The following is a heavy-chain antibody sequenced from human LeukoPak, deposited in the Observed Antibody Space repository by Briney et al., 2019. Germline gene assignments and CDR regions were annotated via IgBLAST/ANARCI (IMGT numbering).Heavy chain of an antibody. Sequence: GGSLRLSCAASGFTLSSYEMNWVRQAPGKGLEWVSYISSSGSTIYDADSVKGRFTISRDNAKNSLYLQMNSLRAEDTAIYYCARGFDVLSGIDYWGQGTLVTVSS. CDR1: GFTLSSYE. CDR3: ARGFDVLSGIDY. V-gene: IGHV3-48*03. CDR2: ISSSGSTI. D-gene: IGHD3-3*01. J-gene: IGHJ4*02.